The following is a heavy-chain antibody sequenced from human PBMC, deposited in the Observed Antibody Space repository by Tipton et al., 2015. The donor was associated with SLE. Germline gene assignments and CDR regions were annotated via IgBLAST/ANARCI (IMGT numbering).Heavy chain of an antibody. Sequence: QSGPEVKKPGESLKISCKGSGYSFTSYWIGWVRQMPGKGLEWMGIIYPGDSDTRYSPSFQGQVTISADKSISTAYLQWSSLKASDTAMYYCARPGESSGWTDAFDIWGQGTMVTVSS. CDR3: ARPGESSGWTDAFDI. V-gene: IGHV5-51*03. CDR2: IYPGDSDT. CDR1: GYSFTSYW. D-gene: IGHD6-19*01. J-gene: IGHJ3*02.